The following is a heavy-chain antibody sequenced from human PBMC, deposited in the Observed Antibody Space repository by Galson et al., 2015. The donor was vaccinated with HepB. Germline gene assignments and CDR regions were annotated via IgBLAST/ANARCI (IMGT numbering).Heavy chain of an antibody. CDR1: DGSINSYY. J-gene: IGHJ5*02. Sequence: ETLSLTCTVSDGSINSYYWSWIRQPAGKGLEWIGRIYTSGSTNYNPSLKSRVTMSVDTSKNQFSLKLSSVTAADTAVYYCARDLWLDANWFDPWGQGTLVTVSS. V-gene: IGHV4-4*07. D-gene: IGHD6-19*01. CDR3: ARDLWLDANWFDP. CDR2: IYTSGST.